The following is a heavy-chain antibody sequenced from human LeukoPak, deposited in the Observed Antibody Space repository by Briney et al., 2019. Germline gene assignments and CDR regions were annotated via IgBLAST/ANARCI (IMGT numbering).Heavy chain of an antibody. D-gene: IGHD3-22*01. Sequence: PSETLSLTCTVSGGSISSYYWSWIRQPPGKGLEWIGYIYYSGSTNYNPSLKSRVTISVDTSKNQFSLKLSSVTAEDTAVYYCARRKESHYYDSSGYYPNWFDPWGQGTLVTVSS. CDR3: ARRKESHYYDSSGYYPNWFDP. J-gene: IGHJ5*02. CDR2: IYYSGST. CDR1: GGSISSYY. V-gene: IGHV4-59*01.